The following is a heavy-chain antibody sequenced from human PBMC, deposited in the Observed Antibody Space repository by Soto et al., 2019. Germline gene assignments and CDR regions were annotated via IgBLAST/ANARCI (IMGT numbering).Heavy chain of an antibody. V-gene: IGHV3-15*07. D-gene: IGHD3-3*01. CDR1: GFTFSNAW. J-gene: IGHJ4*02. CDR2: IKSKTDGGTT. CDR3: TTDLQFYDFWSAFDY. Sequence: GGSLRLSCAASGFTFSNAWMNWVRQAPGKGLEWVGRIKSKTDGGTTDYAAPVKGKFTISRDDSKNTLYLQMKSLKTEYTAVYYCTTDLQFYDFWSAFDYWGQGTLVTVSS.